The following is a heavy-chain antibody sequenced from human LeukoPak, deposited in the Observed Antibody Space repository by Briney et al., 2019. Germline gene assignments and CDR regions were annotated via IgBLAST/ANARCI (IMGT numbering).Heavy chain of an antibody. D-gene: IGHD2-15*01. Sequence: SETLSLTCAVYGGSFSGYYWSWIRQPPGKGLEWIGEINHSGSTNYNPSLKSRVTISVDTSKNQFSLKLSSVTAADTAVYYCARDPPDCSGGSCYLDYWGQGTLVTVSS. V-gene: IGHV4-34*01. CDR3: ARDPPDCSGGSCYLDY. CDR2: INHSGST. J-gene: IGHJ4*02. CDR1: GGSFSGYY.